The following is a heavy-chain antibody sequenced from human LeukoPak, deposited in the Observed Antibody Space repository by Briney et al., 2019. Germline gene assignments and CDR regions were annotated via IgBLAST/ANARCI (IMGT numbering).Heavy chain of an antibody. D-gene: IGHD6-19*01. CDR2: ISGSGGTT. Sequence: GGSLRLSCAASGFTFSSYAMTWVRQAPGKGLEWVSVISGSGGTTYYADSVKARFTISRDNSKNTLYLQMNSLRAEDTAVYYCARGSGSGWPLDRWGQGALVTVSS. V-gene: IGHV3-23*01. CDR3: ARGSGSGWPLDR. J-gene: IGHJ5*02. CDR1: GFTFSSYA.